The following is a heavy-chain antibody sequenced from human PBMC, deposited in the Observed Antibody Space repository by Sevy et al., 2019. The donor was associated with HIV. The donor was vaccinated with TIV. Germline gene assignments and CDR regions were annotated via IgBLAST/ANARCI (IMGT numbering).Heavy chain of an antibody. CDR2: IIPIFGTA. CDR3: ARDPAHSPYYYDSSGYGPDAFDI. CDR1: GGTFSSYA. V-gene: IGHV1-69*13. Sequence: ASLKVSCKASGGTFSSYAISWVRQAPGQGLEWMGGIIPIFGTANYAQKFQGRVTITADESTSTAYMELSSLRSEDTAVYYCARDPAHSPYYYDSSGYGPDAFDIWGQGTMVTVSS. J-gene: IGHJ3*02. D-gene: IGHD3-22*01.